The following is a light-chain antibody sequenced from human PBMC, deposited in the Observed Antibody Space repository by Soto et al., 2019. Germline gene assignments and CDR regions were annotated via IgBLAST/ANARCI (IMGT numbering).Light chain of an antibody. CDR2: GAS. Sequence: ETVMTQSPATLSVSPGEGATLSCSASQTINNNLAWYQQKPGQAPRLLIYGASRRATGVPARFSGSGSGTEFTLTISSLQSEDFAVYYCQHYNNGPRFGQGTKVDI. V-gene: IGKV3-15*01. CDR1: QTINNN. J-gene: IGKJ1*01. CDR3: QHYNNGPR.